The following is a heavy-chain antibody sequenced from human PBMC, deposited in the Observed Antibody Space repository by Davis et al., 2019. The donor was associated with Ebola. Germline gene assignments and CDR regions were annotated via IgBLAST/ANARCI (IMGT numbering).Heavy chain of an antibody. D-gene: IGHD3-10*01. Sequence: MPSETLSLTCAVYGGSFRGYYWSWIRQPPGKGLEWIGEISHSGSTNYNPSLKSRVTISVDTSKNQFSLKLSSVTAADTAVYYCARLCGYYGSYYFDYWGQGTLVTVSS. J-gene: IGHJ4*02. CDR3: ARLCGYYGSYYFDY. CDR2: ISHSGST. V-gene: IGHV4-34*01. CDR1: GGSFRGYY.